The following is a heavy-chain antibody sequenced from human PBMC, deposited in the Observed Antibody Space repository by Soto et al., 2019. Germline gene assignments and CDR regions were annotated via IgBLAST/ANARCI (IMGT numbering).Heavy chain of an antibody. CDR2: ISGSGGST. D-gene: IGHD6-13*01. CDR1: GFTFSSYA. V-gene: IGHV3-23*01. Sequence: EVQLLESGGGLVQPGGSLRLSCAASGFTFSSYAMSWVRQAPGKGLEWVSAISGSGGSTYYADSVKGRFTISRDNSKNTLYLQMNSLRAEDTAVYYCAKGYSSSWITAYNWFDPWGQGTLVTVSS. CDR3: AKGYSSSWITAYNWFDP. J-gene: IGHJ5*02.